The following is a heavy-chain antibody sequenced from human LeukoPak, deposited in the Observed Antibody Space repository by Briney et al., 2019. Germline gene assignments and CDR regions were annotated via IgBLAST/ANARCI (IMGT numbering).Heavy chain of an antibody. CDR1: GFTVSSYY. Sequence: PGGSLRLSCAASGFTVSSYYMNWVRQAPGKGLQWVSILYSDGATYYADSVKGRFTLARDNSRSTLYLQMNSLRAEDTAVYFCARVAYYRVTADQITDAFDVWGHGTVVTVSS. D-gene: IGHD2-21*02. V-gene: IGHV3-66*01. CDR2: LYSDGAT. CDR3: ARVAYYRVTADQITDAFDV. J-gene: IGHJ3*01.